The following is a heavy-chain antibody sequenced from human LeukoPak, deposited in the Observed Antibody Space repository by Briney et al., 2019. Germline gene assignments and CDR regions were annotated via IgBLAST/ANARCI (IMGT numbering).Heavy chain of an antibody. Sequence: SETLSLTCTVSGGSIGSYYWSWIRQPPGKGLEWIGYFYYTGSTNYNPSLKSRVTISADTSKTQFSLKLNSVTAADTAVYYCARADFWGAFDIWGQGTMVTVPS. CDR2: FYYTGST. CDR1: GGSIGSYY. J-gene: IGHJ3*02. V-gene: IGHV4-59*01. CDR3: ARADFWGAFDI. D-gene: IGHD3-3*01.